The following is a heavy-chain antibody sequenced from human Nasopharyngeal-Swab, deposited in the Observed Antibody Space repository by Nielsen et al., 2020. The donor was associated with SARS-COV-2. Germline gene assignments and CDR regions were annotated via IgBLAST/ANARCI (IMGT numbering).Heavy chain of an antibody. D-gene: IGHD5-12*01. J-gene: IGHJ5*02. V-gene: IGHV4-59*01. Sequence: SETLSLTCTVPGGPISSYYWSWIRQLPGKGLEWIGYIYYSGSTNYNPSLKSRVTISVDTSKNQFSLKLSSVTAADTAVYYCAREGDSGYDFFFDPWGQGTLVTVSS. CDR1: GGPISSYY. CDR2: IYYSGST. CDR3: AREGDSGYDFFFDP.